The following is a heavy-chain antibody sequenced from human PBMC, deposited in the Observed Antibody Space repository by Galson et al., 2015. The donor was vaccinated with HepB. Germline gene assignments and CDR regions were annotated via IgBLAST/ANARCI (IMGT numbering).Heavy chain of an antibody. V-gene: IGHV5-51*01. Sequence: SGAEVKKPGESLKISCKGSGYRFTTYWIGWVRQMPGKGLEWMGIIYPGDSDTRYSPSFQGQVTISADKSISAAYLQWRRLKASDTAMYYCARSVSGPRGAFDIWGQGTKVTVSS. CDR1: GYRFTTYW. CDR3: ARSVSGPRGAFDI. D-gene: IGHD6-19*01. J-gene: IGHJ3*02. CDR2: IYPGDSDT.